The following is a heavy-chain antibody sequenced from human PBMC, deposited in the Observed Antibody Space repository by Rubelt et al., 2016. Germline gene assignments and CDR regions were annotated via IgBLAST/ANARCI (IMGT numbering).Heavy chain of an antibody. CDR2: IKQDGSEK. Sequence: EVQMVESGGGLVQPGRSLRLSCTASGFTFGDYAMSWFRQAPGKGLEWVAYIKQDGSEKYYVDSVKGRFTISRDNAKNSLYLQMNSLRAEDTAVYYCANGDYFDYWGQGTLVTVSS. D-gene: IGHD4-17*01. J-gene: IGHJ4*02. V-gene: IGHV3-7*01. CDR3: ANGDYFDY. CDR1: GFTFGDYA.